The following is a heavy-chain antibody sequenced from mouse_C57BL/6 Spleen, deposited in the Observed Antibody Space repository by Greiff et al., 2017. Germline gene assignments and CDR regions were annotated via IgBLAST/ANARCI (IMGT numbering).Heavy chain of an antibody. CDR1: GYTFTSYW. Sequence: QVQLQQPGAELVRPGSSVKLSCKASGYTFTSYWMHWVKQRPIQGLEWIGNIDPSDSETHYNQKFKDKATLTVDKSSSTAYMQLSSLTSEDSAVYYCARAQTAQATWVAYWGQGTLVTVSA. J-gene: IGHJ3*01. CDR3: ARAQTAQATWVAY. V-gene: IGHV1-52*01. CDR2: IDPSDSET. D-gene: IGHD3-2*02.